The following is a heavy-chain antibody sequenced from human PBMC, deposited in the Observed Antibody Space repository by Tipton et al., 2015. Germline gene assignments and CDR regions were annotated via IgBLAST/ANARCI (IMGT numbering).Heavy chain of an antibody. CDR1: GGSISSGGYY. Sequence: TLSLTCTVSGGSISSGGYYWSRIRQHPGKRLEWIGNIYYSGSTYYNPSLKSRVTISVDTSKNQFSPQLSSVTAADTAVYYCAREGWNSDSSGYDYWGQGTLVTVSS. CDR3: AREGWNSDSSGYDY. J-gene: IGHJ4*02. CDR2: IYYSGST. D-gene: IGHD3-22*01. V-gene: IGHV4-31*03.